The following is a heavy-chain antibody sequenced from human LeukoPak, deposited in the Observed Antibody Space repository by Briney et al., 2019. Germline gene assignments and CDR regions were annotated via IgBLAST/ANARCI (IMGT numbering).Heavy chain of an antibody. CDR2: IWYDGSNE. D-gene: IGHD4/OR15-4a*01. Sequence: PGRSLRLSCAASGFTFSSYGMHWVRQVPGKGLEWVAVIWYDGSNEYYADSVKGRFTISRDNSKNTLYLQMNGLRAEDTAVYHSAKGLTNDYGEPYSFDIWGQGTMVTVSS. V-gene: IGHV3-33*03. CDR3: AKGLTNDYGEPYSFDI. J-gene: IGHJ3*02. CDR1: GFTFSSYG.